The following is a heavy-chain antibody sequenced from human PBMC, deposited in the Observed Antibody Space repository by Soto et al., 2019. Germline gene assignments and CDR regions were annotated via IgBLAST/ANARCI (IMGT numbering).Heavy chain of an antibody. Sequence: QVQLVESGGGVVQPGRSLRLSCAASGFTFSSYGMHWVRQAPGKGLEWVAVIWYDGSNKYYADSVKGRFTISRDNSKNTLYLQMNSLRVEDTAVYYCARGTVTTPFDYWGQGTLVTVSS. CDR3: ARGTVTTPFDY. D-gene: IGHD4-17*01. J-gene: IGHJ4*02. CDR1: GFTFSSYG. V-gene: IGHV3-33*01. CDR2: IWYDGSNK.